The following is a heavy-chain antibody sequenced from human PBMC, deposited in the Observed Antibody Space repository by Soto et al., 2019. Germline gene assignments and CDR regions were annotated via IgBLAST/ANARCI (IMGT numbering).Heavy chain of an antibody. D-gene: IGHD2-15*01. J-gene: IGHJ4*02. V-gene: IGHV3-73*01. Sequence: VQLVESGGGLVQPGKSLKLSCAASGFSFSGSDIHWVRQASGEGLEWVGRIKTKAENYATALAASVKGRFSMSRDDSRNTAYLEMSSLKAEDTAVYYCTRRDCSSGECYSDFDYWGQGDLVTVSS. CDR1: GFSFSGSD. CDR3: TRRDCSSGECYSDFDY. CDR2: IKTKAENYAT.